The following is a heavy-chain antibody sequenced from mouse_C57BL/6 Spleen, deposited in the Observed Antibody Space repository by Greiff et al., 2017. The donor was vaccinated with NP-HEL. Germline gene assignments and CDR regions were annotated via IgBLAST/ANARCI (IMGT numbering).Heavy chain of an antibody. J-gene: IGHJ2*01. CDR1: GFTFSDYG. CDR2: ISNLAYSI. Sequence: EVKLMESGGGLVQPGGSLKLSCAASGFTFSDYGMAWVRQAPRQGPEWVAFISNLAYSIYYADTVTGRFTISRENAKNTLYLEMSSLRSEDTAMYYCARHDGSSHYFDYWGQGSTLTVSS. D-gene: IGHD1-1*01. CDR3: ARHDGSSHYFDY. V-gene: IGHV5-15*01.